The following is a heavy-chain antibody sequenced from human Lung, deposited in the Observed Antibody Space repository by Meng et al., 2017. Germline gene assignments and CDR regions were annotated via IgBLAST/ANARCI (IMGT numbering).Heavy chain of an antibody. D-gene: IGHD2-15*01. CDR2: INPNSGET. CDR3: ARGPGAVRSPYYFDY. J-gene: IGHJ4*02. V-gene: IGHV1-2*06. Sequence: QVQLVQAGAEGKKPGAAVKVSCKASGYSFTGYYMHWVRQGPGQGLEWMGRINPNSGETRYAQKFQGRVTMTRETAISTAYMELSSLIFDDTAVYYCARGPGAVRSPYYFDYWGQGTLVTVSS. CDR1: GYSFTGYY.